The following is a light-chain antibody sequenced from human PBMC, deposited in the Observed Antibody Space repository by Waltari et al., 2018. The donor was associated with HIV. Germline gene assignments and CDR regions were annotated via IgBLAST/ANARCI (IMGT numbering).Light chain of an antibody. Sequence: VMTQSPATLSVSPGDRTTLSCRASQSVRTKLAWSQQKPGQPPRLLISGASTRATGIAARFSGSGSGTEFTLTINSLQSEDYAVYYCQQYDYWPPWTFGQGTKVEMK. CDR2: GAS. CDR1: QSVRTK. J-gene: IGKJ1*01. CDR3: QQYDYWPPWT. V-gene: IGKV3-15*01.